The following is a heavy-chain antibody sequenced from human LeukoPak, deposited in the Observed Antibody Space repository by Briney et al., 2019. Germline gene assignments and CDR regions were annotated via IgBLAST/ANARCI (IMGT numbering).Heavy chain of an antibody. Sequence: GGSLRLSCAASGFSFSSYSIHWVRQAPGKGLEWVANIKQDGSEKYYVDSVKGRFTISRDNAKNSLYLQMNSLRAEDTAVYYCARVRGLWLPDYYWGQGTLVTVSS. D-gene: IGHD5-18*01. CDR3: ARVRGLWLPDYY. CDR1: GFSFSSYS. CDR2: IKQDGSEK. V-gene: IGHV3-7*01. J-gene: IGHJ4*02.